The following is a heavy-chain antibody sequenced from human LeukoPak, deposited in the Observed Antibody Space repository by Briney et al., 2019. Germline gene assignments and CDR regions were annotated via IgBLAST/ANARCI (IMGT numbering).Heavy chain of an antibody. D-gene: IGHD6-19*01. Sequence: PSETLSLTCTVSGGSISSEGYYWSWIRQPAGKGLEWVGRIYTSGRSNYSPSLKSRVTISIDTSRNQFSLKLSSVTAADTAVYYCARRYPAVAARFNWFDPWGQGTLVTVSS. J-gene: IGHJ5*02. V-gene: IGHV4-61*02. CDR1: GGSISSEGYY. CDR3: ARRYPAVAARFNWFDP. CDR2: IYTSGRS.